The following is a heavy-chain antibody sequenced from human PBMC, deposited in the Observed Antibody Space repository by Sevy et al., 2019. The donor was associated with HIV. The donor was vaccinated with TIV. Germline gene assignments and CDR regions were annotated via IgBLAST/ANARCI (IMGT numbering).Heavy chain of an antibody. CDR1: GYTFTDYY. CDR2: INPKSGVT. Sequence: ASVKVSCKASGYTFTDYYLHWLRQAPGQGLEWVGYINPKSGVTNYPRKFRGRVTVTADTSLGTVYMEVRSLRSDDTALYYCARGRVMFDSWGQGTLATVSS. V-gene: IGHV1-2*02. CDR3: ARGRVMFDS. J-gene: IGHJ4*02.